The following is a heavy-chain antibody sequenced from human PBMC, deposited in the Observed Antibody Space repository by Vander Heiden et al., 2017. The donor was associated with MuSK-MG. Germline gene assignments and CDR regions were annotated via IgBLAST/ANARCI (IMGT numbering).Heavy chain of an antibody. Sequence: QVQLVESGGGVVQPGGSLRLSCAASGFTFSSYGLPWVRQAPGKGLEWVAFIRYDGSNKYYADSVKGRFTISRDNSKNTLYLQMKSLRAEDTAVYYSAKSRYSSGREFDYWGQGTLVTVSS. CDR3: AKSRYSSGREFDY. CDR1: GFTFSSYG. V-gene: IGHV3-30*02. D-gene: IGHD6-19*01. CDR2: IRYDGSNK. J-gene: IGHJ4*02.